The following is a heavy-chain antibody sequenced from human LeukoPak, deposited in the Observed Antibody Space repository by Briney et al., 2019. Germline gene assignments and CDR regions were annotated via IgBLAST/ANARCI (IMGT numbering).Heavy chain of an antibody. CDR1: GGSISSYY. CDR3: ARTADYDFWSGLNYYYYVDV. Sequence: NPSETLSLTCTVSGGSISSYYWSWIRQPPGKGLEWIGYIYYSGSTNYNPSLKSRVTISVDTSKNQFSLKLSSVTAADTAVYYCARTADYDFWSGLNYYYYVDVWGKGTTVTVSS. CDR2: IYYSGST. V-gene: IGHV4-59*01. J-gene: IGHJ6*03. D-gene: IGHD3-3*01.